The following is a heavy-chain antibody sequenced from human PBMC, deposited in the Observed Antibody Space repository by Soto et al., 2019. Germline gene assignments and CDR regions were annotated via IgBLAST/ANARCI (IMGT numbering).Heavy chain of an antibody. J-gene: IGHJ4*02. V-gene: IGHV3-23*01. Sequence: PGGSLRLSCAASGFNFSNHAMSWVRQAPGKGLEWVSGLSASGTNTYYADSVKGRFTISRDNSQNILYLQMNSLRAEDTALYYCARRMAFTTGWYFDYWGQGTLVTVSS. D-gene: IGHD6-19*01. CDR3: ARRMAFTTGWYFDY. CDR1: GFNFSNHA. CDR2: LSASGTNT.